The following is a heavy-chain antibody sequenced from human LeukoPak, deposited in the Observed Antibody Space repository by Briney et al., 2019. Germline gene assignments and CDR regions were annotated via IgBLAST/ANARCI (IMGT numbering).Heavy chain of an antibody. J-gene: IGHJ3*02. D-gene: IGHD4-17*01. Sequence: SETLSLTCTVSGGSISSSSYYWGWIRQPPGKGLEWIGSIYYSGSTYYNPSLKSRVTISVDTSKNQFSLKLSSVAAADTAVYYCARLYGDPARGAFDIWGQGTMVTVSS. CDR2: IYYSGST. CDR3: ARLYGDPARGAFDI. CDR1: GGSISSSSYY. V-gene: IGHV4-39*01.